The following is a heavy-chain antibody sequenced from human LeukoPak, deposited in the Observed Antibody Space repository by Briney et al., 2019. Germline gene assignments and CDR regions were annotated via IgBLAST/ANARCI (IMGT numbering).Heavy chain of an antibody. CDR3: ARGETLLPYYYYYYMDV. V-gene: IGHV1-2*02. D-gene: IGHD2-15*01. Sequence: GASVKVSCKASGYTFTGYYMHWVRQAPGQGLEWMGWINPKRGDTNYAQKFQGRVTMTRDTSISTAYMELSRLRSDDTAVYYCARGETLLPYYYYYYMDVWGKGTTVTISS. J-gene: IGHJ6*03. CDR1: GYTFTGYY. CDR2: INPKRGDT.